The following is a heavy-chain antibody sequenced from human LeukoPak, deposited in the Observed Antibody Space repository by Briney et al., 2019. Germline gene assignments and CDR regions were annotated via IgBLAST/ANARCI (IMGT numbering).Heavy chain of an antibody. J-gene: IGHJ4*02. CDR1: GFTFSSYA. Sequence: GGSLRLSCAASGFTFSSYAMHWVRQAPGKGLEWVSYISSSGSTIYYADSVKGRFTISRDNAKNSLYLQMNSLRAEDTAVYYCARGQSLGYSYGYSYWGQGTLVTVSS. D-gene: IGHD5-18*01. V-gene: IGHV3-48*04. CDR3: ARGQSLGYSYGYSY. CDR2: ISSSGSTI.